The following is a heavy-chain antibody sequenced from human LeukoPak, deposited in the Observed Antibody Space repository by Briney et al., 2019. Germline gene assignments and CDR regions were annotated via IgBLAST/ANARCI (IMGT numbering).Heavy chain of an antibody. CDR1: GGSFSGHY. CDR3: ATTSYYYDSSGYGAFDI. V-gene: IGHV4-34*01. D-gene: IGHD3-22*01. Sequence: PSETLSLTCAVYGGSFSGHYWSWIRQPPGKGLEWIGEINHSGSTNYNPSLKSRVTISVDTSKNQFSLKLSSVTAADTAVYHCATTSYYYDSSGYGAFDIWGQGTMVTVSS. J-gene: IGHJ3*02. CDR2: INHSGST.